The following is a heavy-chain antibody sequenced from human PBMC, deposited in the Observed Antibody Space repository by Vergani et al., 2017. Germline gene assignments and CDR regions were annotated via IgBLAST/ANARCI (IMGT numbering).Heavy chain of an antibody. CDR2: RNPNSGNT. CDR1: GYTFTSYD. D-gene: IGHD2-15*01. J-gene: IGHJ6*02. CDR3: ARDVVEAAVPQYYYYYGMDV. Sequence: QVQLVQSGAEVKKPGASVKVSCKASGYTFTSYDINWVRQATGQGLEWMGWRNPNSGNTGYAQKFQGRVTMTRNTTISTVYMELSSLSSEDTAVYYCARDVVEAAVPQYYYYYGMDVWGQGTTVTVSS. V-gene: IGHV1-8*01.